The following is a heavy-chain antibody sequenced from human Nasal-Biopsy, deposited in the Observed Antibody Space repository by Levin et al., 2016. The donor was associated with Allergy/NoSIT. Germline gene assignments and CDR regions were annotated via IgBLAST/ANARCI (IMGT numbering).Heavy chain of an antibody. CDR2: INQNGRI. Sequence: SETLSLTCPLYGGSFSDYYWNWIRQPPGRGLEWIGEINQNGRINSNSSLSSRVTISVDPSKNQFSLILRSLTAADTAVYYCARGKYFFGSDRSAFNYWGQGTPVTVSS. CDR1: GGSFSDYY. CDR3: ARGKYFFGSDRSAFNY. J-gene: IGHJ4*02. D-gene: IGHD3-10*01. V-gene: IGHV4-34*01.